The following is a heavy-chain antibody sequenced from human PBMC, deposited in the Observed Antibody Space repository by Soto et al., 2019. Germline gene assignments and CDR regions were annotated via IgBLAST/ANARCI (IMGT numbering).Heavy chain of an antibody. CDR3: ASEGASKEEN. CDR1: GYTVTGYY. CDR2: INPNSGGT. J-gene: IGHJ1*01. V-gene: IGHV1-2*04. D-gene: IGHD1-26*01. Sequence: QVQLVQSGAEVKKPGASVKDYCTASGYTVTGYYMHWVRQAPGQGLEWMGWINPNSGGTNYAQKFQGWVTMTRDTPISTAYFELSRRRSDDTSVYYCASEGASKEENWGKGTLGTDSS.